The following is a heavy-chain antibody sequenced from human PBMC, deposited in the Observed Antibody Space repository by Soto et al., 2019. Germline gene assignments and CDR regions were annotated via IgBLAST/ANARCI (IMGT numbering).Heavy chain of an antibody. V-gene: IGHV1-3*01. Sequence: QVPLVQSGAEVKKPGASVKVSCKASGYTFTSYAMHWVRQAPGQRLEWMGWINAGNGNTKYSQKIQGRVTITRDTSASTAYMELSSLRSEDTAVYYCARDLVGATSDDYWGQGTLVTVSS. CDR2: INAGNGNT. CDR3: ARDLVGATSDDY. J-gene: IGHJ4*02. D-gene: IGHD1-26*01. CDR1: GYTFTSYA.